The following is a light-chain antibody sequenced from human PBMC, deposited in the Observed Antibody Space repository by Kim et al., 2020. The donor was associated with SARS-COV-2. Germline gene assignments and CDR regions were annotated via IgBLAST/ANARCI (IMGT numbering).Light chain of an antibody. Sequence: EVVMTQSPATLSVSPGERATLYCRASQSVGYNIAWYQQKRGQAPRLLICGASTRAPGIPARFSGSGSETEFTLTISSLQSEDFAVYYCQQYNNWPPYTFGQGTKVDIK. CDR1: QSVGYN. J-gene: IGKJ2*01. CDR3: QQYNNWPPYT. CDR2: GAS. V-gene: IGKV3-15*01.